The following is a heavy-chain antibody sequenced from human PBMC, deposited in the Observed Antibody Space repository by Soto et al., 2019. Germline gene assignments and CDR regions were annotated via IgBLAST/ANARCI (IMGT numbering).Heavy chain of an antibody. J-gene: IGHJ4*02. D-gene: IGHD1-26*01. V-gene: IGHV3-23*01. Sequence: EVQVLESGGGLVQPGGSLRLSCAASGFTFSSNGMNWVRQAPGKGLEWVSGIRSDGDTTYNADSVKGRFTVSRDTSKTTVYLQMSSLRVEDTAISYCAKGKGVGATPDGANCWGQGTLVTVSS. CDR1: GFTFSSNG. CDR3: AKGKGVGATPDGANC. CDR2: IRSDGDTT.